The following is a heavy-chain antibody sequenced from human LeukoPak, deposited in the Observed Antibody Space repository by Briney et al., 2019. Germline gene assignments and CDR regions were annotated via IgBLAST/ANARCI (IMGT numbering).Heavy chain of an antibody. Sequence: ASVKVSCKATSRISWVRQAPGQGLEWMGWIGTYGGDTYYAQKFQGRITVTTDTSTSTVYMELRNLRSGDTAVYYCDDSGYNRDFDSWGQGTLVTVSS. CDR2: IGTYGGDT. CDR3: DDSGYNRDFDS. J-gene: IGHJ5*01. D-gene: IGHD3-22*01. V-gene: IGHV1-18*01. CDR1: TSR.